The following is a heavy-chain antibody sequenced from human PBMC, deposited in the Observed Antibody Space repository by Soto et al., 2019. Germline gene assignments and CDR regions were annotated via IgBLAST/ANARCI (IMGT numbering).Heavy chain of an antibody. Sequence: QVQLVQSGAEVKKPGASVKVSCKASGYTFTSYGISWVRQAPGQGLEWMGWISAYNGNTNYAQKLQGRVTMTTDTATGTAYMELRSLRSDDTAVYYCARDFQFWALSYIFDYWGQGTLVTVSS. CDR3: ARDFQFWALSYIFDY. CDR2: ISAYNGNT. CDR1: GYTFTSYG. V-gene: IGHV1-18*01. D-gene: IGHD1-26*01. J-gene: IGHJ4*02.